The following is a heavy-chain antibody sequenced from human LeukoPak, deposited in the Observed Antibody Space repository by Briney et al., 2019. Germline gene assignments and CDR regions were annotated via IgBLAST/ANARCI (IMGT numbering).Heavy chain of an antibody. V-gene: IGHV3-9*01. CDR3: AKDIWKWLVFGMDV. Sequence: GGSLRLSCAASGFTIDDYAMHWVRQAPGKGLEWVSGISWNSGSIGYADSVKGRFTISRDNAKNSLYLQMNSLRAEDTALYYCAKDIWKWLVFGMDVWGQGTTVTVSS. J-gene: IGHJ6*02. CDR2: ISWNSGSI. D-gene: IGHD6-19*01. CDR1: GFTIDDYA.